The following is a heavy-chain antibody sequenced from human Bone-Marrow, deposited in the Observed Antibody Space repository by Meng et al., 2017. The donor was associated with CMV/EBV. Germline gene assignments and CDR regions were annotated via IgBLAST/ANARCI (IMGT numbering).Heavy chain of an antibody. CDR2: IYYSGST. CDR1: GASVSSGGYY. CDR3: ATFVVPAARDNNWFDP. V-gene: IGHV4-31*11. Sequence: HVQMQESGPGLVKPSETLSLTCAVSGASVSSGGYYWSWIRQHPGKGLEWIGYIYYSGSTYYNPSLKSRVTISVDTSKNQFSLKLSSVTAADTAVYYCATFVVPAARDNNWFDPWGQGTLVTVSS. J-gene: IGHJ5*02. D-gene: IGHD2-2*01.